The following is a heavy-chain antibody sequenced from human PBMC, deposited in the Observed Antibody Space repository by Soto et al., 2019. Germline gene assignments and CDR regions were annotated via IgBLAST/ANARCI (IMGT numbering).Heavy chain of an antibody. Sequence: VGSLRLSCAVAGGTCRNYGVSWVRQAPGKGLEWVSSVSNTGAVTYYADSVKGRFTISRDNSKNALNLQMNSLRADDTAVYYCTKDRMIVDPLGFDIWGQGTLVTVSS. CDR3: TKDRMIVDPLGFDI. V-gene: IGHV3-23*01. CDR1: GGTCRNYG. J-gene: IGHJ3*02. D-gene: IGHD3-22*01. CDR2: VSNTGAVT.